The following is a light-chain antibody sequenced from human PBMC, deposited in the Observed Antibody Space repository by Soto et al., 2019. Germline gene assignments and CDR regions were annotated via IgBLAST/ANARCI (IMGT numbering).Light chain of an antibody. CDR3: SSYTSSSTGWVGYV. J-gene: IGLJ1*01. CDR2: DVS. Sequence: QSVLTQPASVSGSPGQSITISCTGTSSDVGGFNYVSWYQQHPGKAPKLMIYDVSSRPSGVSNRFSGSKSGNTASLTISGLQAEDEADYYCSSYTSSSTGWVGYVFGTGTKVTVL. CDR1: SSDVGGFNY. V-gene: IGLV2-14*01.